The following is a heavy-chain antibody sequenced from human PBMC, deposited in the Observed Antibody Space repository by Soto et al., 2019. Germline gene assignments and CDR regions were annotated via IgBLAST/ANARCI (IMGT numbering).Heavy chain of an antibody. Sequence: SGGSLRLSCAASGFTFSSYGMHWVRQAPGKGLEWVAVISYDGSNKYYADSVKGRFTISRDNSKNTLYLQMNSLRAEDTAVYYCAKSIVNNWNYAPGIDYWGQGTLVTVSS. D-gene: IGHD1-7*01. V-gene: IGHV3-30*18. CDR1: GFTFSSYG. J-gene: IGHJ4*02. CDR3: AKSIVNNWNYAPGIDY. CDR2: ISYDGSNK.